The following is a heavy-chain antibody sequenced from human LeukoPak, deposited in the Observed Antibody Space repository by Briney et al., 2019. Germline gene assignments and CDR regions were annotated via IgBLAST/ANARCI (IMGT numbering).Heavy chain of an antibody. J-gene: IGHJ4*02. D-gene: IGHD5-18*01. V-gene: IGHV3-30*02. CDR3: AKDRQLWSPIYYCDY. CDR1: GFSFSDYG. Sequence: PGGSLRLSCAASGFSFSDYGMHWVRQAPGKGLEWVTFIRYDGSNKYYADSVKGRFTISRDNSKKMLFLQMNILRPDDTGVYYCAKDRQLWSPIYYCDYWGQGTLVTVSS. CDR2: IRYDGSNK.